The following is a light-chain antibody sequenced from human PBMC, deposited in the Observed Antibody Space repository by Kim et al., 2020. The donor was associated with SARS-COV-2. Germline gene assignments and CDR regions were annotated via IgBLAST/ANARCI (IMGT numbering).Light chain of an antibody. Sequence: SASVGDRITISCRASQDIKNSLAWYQQTPGKVPRLLIYAATTLQSGVPSRFSGSASGTDFTLTINSLRPEDIATYYCQKYDNAPYTFGQGTKLEI. CDR3: QKYDNAPYT. CDR1: QDIKNS. J-gene: IGKJ2*01. V-gene: IGKV1-27*01. CDR2: AAT.